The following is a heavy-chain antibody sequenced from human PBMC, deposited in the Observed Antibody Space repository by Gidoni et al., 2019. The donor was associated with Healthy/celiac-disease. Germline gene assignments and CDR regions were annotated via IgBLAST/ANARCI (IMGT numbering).Heavy chain of an antibody. D-gene: IGHD6-19*01. CDR2: ISWNRGSI. V-gene: IGHV3-9*01. CDR1: GFTFVAYA. J-gene: IGHJ4*02. Sequence: EVQLVGSGGGLVQPGRSLRLSCAASGFTFVAYAMHWVRQAPGKGVECVSGISWNRGSIGYADSVKGRFTISRDNAKNSLYLQMNSLRAEDTALYYCAKEYSSGWKLWGQGTLVTVSS. CDR3: AKEYSSGWKL.